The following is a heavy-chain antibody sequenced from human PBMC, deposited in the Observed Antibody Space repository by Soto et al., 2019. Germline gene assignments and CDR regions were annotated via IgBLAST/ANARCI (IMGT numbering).Heavy chain of an antibody. Sequence: ASETLSLTCAVSGGSITSGGFSWSWIRQPPGEDLEWIGNIFHSGRTYYKPSLRSRVTISVDISKKSFSLTLTSVTAADTAVYYCARSNNWYRFDTWGQGALVTVSS. J-gene: IGHJ4*02. CDR1: GGSITSGGFS. D-gene: IGHD6-13*01. V-gene: IGHV4-30-2*01. CDR2: IFHSGRT. CDR3: ARSNNWYRFDT.